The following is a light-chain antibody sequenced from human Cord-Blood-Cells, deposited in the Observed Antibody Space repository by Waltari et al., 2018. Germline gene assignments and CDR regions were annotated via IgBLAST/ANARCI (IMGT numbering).Light chain of an antibody. CDR3: QQYNSYRYT. CDR2: KAS. J-gene: IGKJ2*01. CDR1: QSISSW. Sequence: DIQMTQSPSTLSASVGDRVTITCRASQSISSWLAWYQQKPVKAPKLLIYKASSLESGVPSRFSGSGSGTEFTLTISSLQHDDFATYYCQQYNSYRYTFGQGTKLEIK. V-gene: IGKV1-5*03.